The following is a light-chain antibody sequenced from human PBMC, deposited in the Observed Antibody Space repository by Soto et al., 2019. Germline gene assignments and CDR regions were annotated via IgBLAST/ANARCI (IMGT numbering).Light chain of an antibody. CDR1: RDIGNY. CDR3: QQYDNLPFT. CDR2: HAS. V-gene: IGKV1-33*01. Sequence: DVQMTQSPSPLSASVGDRVTISCQASRDIGNYLNWYQQRPGKAPKLLIYHASTLEAGVPPRFSGSGSETDYTFTISSLQPEDVATYFCQQYDNLPFTVGPGTKVDLK. J-gene: IGKJ3*01.